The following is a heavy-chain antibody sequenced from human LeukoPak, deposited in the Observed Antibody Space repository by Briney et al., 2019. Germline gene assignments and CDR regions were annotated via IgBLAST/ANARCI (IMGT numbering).Heavy chain of an antibody. D-gene: IGHD3-3*01. CDR2: ITSTGSAI. V-gene: IGHV3-48*01. CDR1: GFSFSASA. Sequence: GSLRLSCAASGFSFSASAVHWVRQAPGKGLEWVSFITSTGSAIDYADSVKGRFAISRDNANNTLFLQMNSLRVEDTAVYYCARLIIYDGRDYWGQGTLVTVSS. CDR3: ARLIIYDGRDY. J-gene: IGHJ4*02.